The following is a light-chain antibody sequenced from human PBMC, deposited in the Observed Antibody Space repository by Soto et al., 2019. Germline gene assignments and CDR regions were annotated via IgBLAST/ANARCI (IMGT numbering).Light chain of an antibody. CDR3: QYYDESMWT. Sequence: DIQMTQSPSTLSASVGDRVTITCRASQTITRWMAWYQQKPGKAPKLLIYDASSLQSGVPSRFSGSGSGTDFTLTITGLQPEDFAVYYCQYYDESMWTFGQGTKVDIK. J-gene: IGKJ1*01. CDR2: DAS. V-gene: IGKV1-5*01. CDR1: QTITRW.